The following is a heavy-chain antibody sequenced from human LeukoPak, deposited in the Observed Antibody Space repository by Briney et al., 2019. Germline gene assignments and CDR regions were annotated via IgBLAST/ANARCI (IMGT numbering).Heavy chain of an antibody. CDR3: ARGSIWFGEFYDY. V-gene: IGHV1-69*04. D-gene: IGHD3-10*01. Sequence: GASVKVSCKASGGTFSSYAISWVRQAPGQGLEWMGRIIPILGIANYAQKFQGRVTITRDTSASTAYMELSSLRSEDTAVYYCARGSIWFGEFYDYWGQGTLVTVSS. J-gene: IGHJ4*02. CDR2: IIPILGIA. CDR1: GGTFSSYA.